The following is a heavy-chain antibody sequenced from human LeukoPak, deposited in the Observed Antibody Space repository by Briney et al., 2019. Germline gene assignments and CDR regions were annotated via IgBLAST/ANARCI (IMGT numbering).Heavy chain of an antibody. V-gene: IGHV4-61*02. Sequence: PSETLSLTCTVSGGSISSGSYYWSWIRQPAGKGLEWIGRIYTSGSTNYNPSFKSRVTISVDTSKNQFSLKLSSVTAADTAVYYCAGGDFWSGYFYWGQGTLVTVSS. CDR3: AGGDFWSGYFY. CDR1: GGSISSGSYY. CDR2: IYTSGST. D-gene: IGHD3-3*01. J-gene: IGHJ4*02.